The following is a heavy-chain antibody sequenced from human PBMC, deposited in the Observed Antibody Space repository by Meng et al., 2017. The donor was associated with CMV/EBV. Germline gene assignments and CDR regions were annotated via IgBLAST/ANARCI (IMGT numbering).Heavy chain of an antibody. CDR1: GGTFNTYA. CDR2: TIPLLDSP. D-gene: IGHD1-26*01. CDR3: ARDGPGGGNYFLY. Sequence: SVKVSCKISGGTFNTYAITWVRRAPGQGFELMGLTIPLLDSPTYAQKFRGRVSITTDESTSTVAMELTSLTSEDTAVYYCARDGPGGGNYFLYWGQGTLVTVSS. V-gene: IGHV1-69*05. J-gene: IGHJ4*02.